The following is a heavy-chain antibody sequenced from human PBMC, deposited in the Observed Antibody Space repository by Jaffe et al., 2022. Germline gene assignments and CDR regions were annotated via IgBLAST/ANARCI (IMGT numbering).Heavy chain of an antibody. CDR3: ARDPGEYSSSPRKYYYYYMDV. V-gene: IGHV3-21*01. Sequence: EVQLVESGGGLVKPGGSLRLSCAASGFTFSSYSMNWVRQAPGKGLEWVSSISSSSSYIYYADSVKGRFTISRDNAKNSLYLQMNSLRAEDTAVYYCARDPGEYSSSPRKYYYYYMDVWGKGTTVTVSS. CDR2: ISSSSSYI. D-gene: IGHD6-6*01. CDR1: GFTFSSYS. J-gene: IGHJ6*03.